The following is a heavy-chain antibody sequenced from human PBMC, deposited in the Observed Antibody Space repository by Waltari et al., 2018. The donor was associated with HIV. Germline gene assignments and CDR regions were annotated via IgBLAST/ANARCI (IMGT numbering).Heavy chain of an antibody. Sequence: QVQLVESGGGVVQPGRSLSLSCAASGFTFRSYAMHWVRQAPGKGLEWVAVISYDGSNKYYADSVKGRFTISRDNSKNTLYLQMNSLRAEDTAVYYCARDMVYWGQGTLVTVSS. D-gene: IGHD3-10*01. CDR2: ISYDGSNK. CDR1: GFTFRSYA. V-gene: IGHV3-30*04. CDR3: ARDMVY. J-gene: IGHJ4*02.